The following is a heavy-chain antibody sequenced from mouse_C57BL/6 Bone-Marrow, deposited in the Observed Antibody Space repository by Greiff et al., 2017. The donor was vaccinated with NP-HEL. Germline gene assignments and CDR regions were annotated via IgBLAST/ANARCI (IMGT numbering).Heavy chain of an antibody. J-gene: IGHJ1*03. D-gene: IGHD1-2*01. CDR2: IWTGGGT. Sequence: VKLVESGPGLVAPSQSLSITCNVSGFSLTSYAISWVRQPPGKGLEWLGGIWTGGGTNSNSDLTSRLSIRKDNSKSQVFLKMNSLQSDDTARYYCARLLRHYWYFDVWGTGTTVTVSS. CDR1: GFSLTSYA. CDR3: ARLLRHYWYFDV. V-gene: IGHV2-9-1*01.